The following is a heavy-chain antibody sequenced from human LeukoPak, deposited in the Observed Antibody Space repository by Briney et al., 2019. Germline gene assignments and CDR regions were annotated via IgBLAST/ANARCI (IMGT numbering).Heavy chain of an antibody. D-gene: IGHD1-26*01. CDR3: ARMVESRSSYDAFDI. V-gene: IGHV2-70*04. CDR2: IDWDDDK. Sequence: SGPALVKPTQTLTLTCTFSGFSLSTSGMRVSWIRQPRGKALEWLARIDWDDDKFYSTSLKTRLTISKDTSKNQLVLTMTNMDPVDTATYYCARMVESRSSYDAFDIWGQGTMVTVSS. J-gene: IGHJ3*02. CDR1: GFSLSTSGMR.